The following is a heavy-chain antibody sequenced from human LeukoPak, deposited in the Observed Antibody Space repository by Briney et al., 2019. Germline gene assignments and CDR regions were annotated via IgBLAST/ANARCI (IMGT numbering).Heavy chain of an antibody. D-gene: IGHD2-15*01. CDR1: GYSISSGYY. V-gene: IGHV4-38-2*02. CDR3: ARDRYCSGGSCDLFDF. CDR2: IYHSGST. J-gene: IGHJ4*02. Sequence: SETLSLTCTVSGYSISSGYYWGWIRQPPGKGLEWIGSIYHSGSTYYNPSLKSRVTISVDTSKNQFSLKLSSVTAADTAVYYCARDRYCSGGSCDLFDFWGQGTLVTVSS.